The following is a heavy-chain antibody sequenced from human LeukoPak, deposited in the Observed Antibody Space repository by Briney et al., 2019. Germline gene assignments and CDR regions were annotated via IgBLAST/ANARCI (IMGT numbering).Heavy chain of an antibody. D-gene: IGHD3-10*01. CDR3: ARDHLWFGEFPLGY. V-gene: IGHV3-23*01. Sequence: GGSLRLSCAASGFTFSSYAMSWVRQAPGKGLEWVSAISGSGGSTYYADSVKGRFTISRDNSKNTLYLQMNSLRAEDTAVYYCARDHLWFGEFPLGYWGQGTLVTVSS. CDR1: GFTFSSYA. J-gene: IGHJ4*02. CDR2: ISGSGGST.